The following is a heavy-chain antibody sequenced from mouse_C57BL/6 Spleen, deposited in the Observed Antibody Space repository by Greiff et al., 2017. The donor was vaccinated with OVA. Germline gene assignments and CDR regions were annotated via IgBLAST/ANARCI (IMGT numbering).Heavy chain of an antibody. CDR2: IDPSDSYT. CDR1: GYTFTSYW. J-gene: IGHJ4*01. CDR3: ATQMGDYGYAMDY. Sequence: QVQLKQPGAELVMPGASVKLSCKASGYTFTSYWMHWVKQRPGQGLEWIGEIDPSDSYTNYNQKFKGKSTLTVDKSSSTAYMQLSSLTSEDSAVYYCATQMGDYGYAMDYWGQGTSVTVSS. D-gene: IGHD2-4*01. V-gene: IGHV1-69*01.